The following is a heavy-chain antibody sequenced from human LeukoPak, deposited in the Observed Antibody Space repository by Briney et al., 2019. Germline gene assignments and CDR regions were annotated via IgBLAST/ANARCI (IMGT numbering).Heavy chain of an antibody. CDR2: ISSSSSTI. V-gene: IGHV3-48*01. CDR1: GFTFSSYS. Sequence: PGGSLRLSCAASGFTFSSYSMNWVRQAPGKGLGWVSYISSSSSTIYYADSVKGRFTISRDNAKNSLYLQMNSLRAEDTAVYYCARDDRSGWPMGYYGMDVWGQGTTVTVSS. J-gene: IGHJ6*02. CDR3: ARDDRSGWPMGYYGMDV. D-gene: IGHD6-19*01.